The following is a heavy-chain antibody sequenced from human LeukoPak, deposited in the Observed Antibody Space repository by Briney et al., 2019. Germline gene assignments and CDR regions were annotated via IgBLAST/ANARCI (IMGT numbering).Heavy chain of an antibody. V-gene: IGHV1-8*01. J-gene: IGHJ6*02. CDR3: ARGSRARGTMVRGVGYGMDV. CDR1: GYTFTSYD. CDR2: MNPNSGNT. D-gene: IGHD3-10*01. Sequence: ASVKVSCKASGYTFTSYDINWVRQATGQGLEWMGWMNPNSGNTGYAQKFQGRVTMTRNTSISTACMELSSLRSEDTAVYYCARGSRARGTMVRGVGYGMDVWGQGTTVTVSS.